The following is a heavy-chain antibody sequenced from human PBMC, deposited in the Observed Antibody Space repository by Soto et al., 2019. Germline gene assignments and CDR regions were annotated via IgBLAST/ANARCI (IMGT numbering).Heavy chain of an antibody. Sequence: GGSLRLSCAASGFTFRSYWMSWVRQAPGKGLEWVANIKQVGSGKYYVDSVKGRFTISRDNAKNSLYQHMNSLRAGDSAVYYCARNPYSSVWYDYLGQGTLVTVSS. CDR2: IKQVGSGK. CDR3: ARNPYSSVWYDY. V-gene: IGHV3-7*01. J-gene: IGHJ4*02. CDR1: GFTFRSYW. D-gene: IGHD6-19*01.